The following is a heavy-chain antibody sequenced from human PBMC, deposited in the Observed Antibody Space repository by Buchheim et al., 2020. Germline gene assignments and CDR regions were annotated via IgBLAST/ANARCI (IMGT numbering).Heavy chain of an antibody. Sequence: QVQLVESGGGVVQPGRSLRLSCAASGFTFSSYGMHWVRQAPGKGLEWVAVISYDGSNKYYADSVKGRFTISRDNSKNTLSLQMNSLRAEDTAVYYCAKDRSIGVPIIAAAGPTGYYYGMDVWGQGTT. CDR3: AKDRSIGVPIIAAAGPTGYYYGMDV. V-gene: IGHV3-30*18. J-gene: IGHJ6*02. CDR2: ISYDGSNK. CDR1: GFTFSSYG. D-gene: IGHD6-13*01.